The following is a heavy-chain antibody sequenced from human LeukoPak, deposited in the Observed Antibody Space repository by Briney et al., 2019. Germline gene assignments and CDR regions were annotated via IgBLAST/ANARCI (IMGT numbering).Heavy chain of an antibody. D-gene: IGHD3-22*01. Sequence: GESLKISCKGSGYSFTSYWIGWVRQMPGKGLEWMGIIYPGDSVTRYSPSFQGQVTISADKSISTAYLQWSSLKASDTAMYYCARLSYDSSGYYYGYFDYWGQGTLVTVSS. CDR2: IYPGDSVT. J-gene: IGHJ4*02. V-gene: IGHV5-51*01. CDR1: GYSFTSYW. CDR3: ARLSYDSSGYYYGYFDY.